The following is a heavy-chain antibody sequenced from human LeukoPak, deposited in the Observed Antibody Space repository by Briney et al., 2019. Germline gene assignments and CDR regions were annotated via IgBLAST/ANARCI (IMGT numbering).Heavy chain of an antibody. CDR2: ISSASSTI. Sequence: GGSLRLSCAASGFTFSSYSMNWVRQAPGKGLEWVSYISSASSTIYYADSVKGRFTISRDNAKNSLYLQMSSLRVEDTAVYYCARDLRSYGLDYWGQGTLVTVSS. D-gene: IGHD5-18*01. V-gene: IGHV3-48*04. CDR1: GFTFSSYS. J-gene: IGHJ4*02. CDR3: ARDLRSYGLDY.